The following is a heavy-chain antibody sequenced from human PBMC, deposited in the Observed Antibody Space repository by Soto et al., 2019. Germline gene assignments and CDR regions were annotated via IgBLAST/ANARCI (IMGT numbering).Heavy chain of an antibody. CDR3: ARRIAVTGIDY. CDR1: GFPLSIYS. CDR2: ISYDGNKK. V-gene: IGHV3-30-3*01. J-gene: IGHJ4*02. D-gene: IGHD6-19*01. Sequence: PGGSLRLSCAASGFPLSIYSMHLVRQAPGKGLEWVSVISYDGNKKLYGDSVKGRFSIYRDTSKNTVYLQMNSLRPEDTAVYYCARRIAVTGIDYWGQGNRVTVSS.